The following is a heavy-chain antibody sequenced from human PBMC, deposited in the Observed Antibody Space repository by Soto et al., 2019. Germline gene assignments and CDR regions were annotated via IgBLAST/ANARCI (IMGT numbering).Heavy chain of an antibody. J-gene: IGHJ5*02. CDR3: ARETRYCSSTSCYYGWFDP. D-gene: IGHD2-2*01. CDR2: IYYSGST. V-gene: IGHV4-31*03. Sequence: SETLSLTCTVSGGSISSGGYYWSWIRQHPGKGLEWIGYIYYSGSTYYNPSLKSRVTISVDTSKNQFSLKLSSVTAADTAVYYCARETRYCSSTSCYYGWFDPWGQGTLVTVSS. CDR1: GGSISSGGYY.